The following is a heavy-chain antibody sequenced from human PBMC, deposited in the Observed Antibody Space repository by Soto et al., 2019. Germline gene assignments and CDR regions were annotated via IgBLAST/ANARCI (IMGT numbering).Heavy chain of an antibody. CDR1: GFTFSSYA. Sequence: GGSLRLSCAASGFTFSSYAMHWVRQAPGKGLEWVAVISYDGSNKYYADSVKGRFTISRDNSKNTLYLQMNSLRAEDTAVYYCAREGGYSYGREAFDIWGQGTMVTVSS. J-gene: IGHJ3*02. CDR2: ISYDGSNK. D-gene: IGHD5-18*01. CDR3: AREGGYSYGREAFDI. V-gene: IGHV3-30-3*01.